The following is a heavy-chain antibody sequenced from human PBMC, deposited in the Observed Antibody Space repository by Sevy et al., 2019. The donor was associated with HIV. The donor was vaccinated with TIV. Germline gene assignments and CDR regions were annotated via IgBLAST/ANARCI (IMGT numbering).Heavy chain of an antibody. V-gene: IGHV3-33*06. CDR2: IWYDGSNE. Sequence: GGSLRLSCAASGFSFRTYAMHWVRQAPGKGLEWVAVIWYDGSNENHADSVKGRFTISRDNSKNTLYLQMNSLRAEDTAVYYCVKDVGVGSTRRYADYWGQGTLVTVSS. CDR1: GFSFRTYA. J-gene: IGHJ4*02. D-gene: IGHD1-26*01. CDR3: VKDVGVGSTRRYADY.